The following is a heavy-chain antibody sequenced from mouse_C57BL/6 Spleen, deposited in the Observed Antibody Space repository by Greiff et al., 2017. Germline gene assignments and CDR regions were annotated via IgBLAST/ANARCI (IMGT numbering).Heavy chain of an antibody. Sequence: QVQLQQSGAELARPGASVKLSCKASGYTFTSYGISWVKQRTGQGLEWIGEIYPRSGNTYYNEKFKGKATLTAAKSSSTAYMELRSLTSEDSAVYFCARSEVTTVVADYWGQGTTLTVSS. J-gene: IGHJ2*01. CDR2: IYPRSGNT. CDR1: GYTFTSYG. D-gene: IGHD1-1*01. CDR3: ARSEVTTVVADY. V-gene: IGHV1-81*01.